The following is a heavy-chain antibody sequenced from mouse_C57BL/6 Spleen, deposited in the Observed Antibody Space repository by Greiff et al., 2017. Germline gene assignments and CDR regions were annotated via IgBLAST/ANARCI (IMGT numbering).Heavy chain of an antibody. Sequence: VQLQQPGAELVKPGASVKVSCKASGYTFTSYWMHWVKQRPGQGLEWIGRIHPSDSYTNYNQKFKGKATLTVYKSSSTAYMQRSSLTSEDSAVYYCETGDDYFDYWGQGTTLTVSS. D-gene: IGHD3-3*01. V-gene: IGHV1-74*01. CDR1: GYTFTSYW. J-gene: IGHJ2*01. CDR2: IHPSDSYT. CDR3: ETGDDYFDY.